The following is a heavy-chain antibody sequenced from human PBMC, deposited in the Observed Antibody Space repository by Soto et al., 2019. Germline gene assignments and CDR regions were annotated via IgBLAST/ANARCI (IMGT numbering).Heavy chain of an antibody. Sequence: PGGSLRLSCAASGFTFSYYYMSWIRQAPGKGLEWVSYISSSGSTIYYADSVKGRFTISRDNAKNSLYLQMNSLRAEDTAVYYCXREVVGATFGGARVLDYWGQGTLVTVSS. V-gene: IGHV3-11*01. CDR1: GFTFSYYY. J-gene: IGHJ4*02. D-gene: IGHD1-26*01. CDR2: ISSSGSTI. CDR3: XREVVGATFGGARVLDY.